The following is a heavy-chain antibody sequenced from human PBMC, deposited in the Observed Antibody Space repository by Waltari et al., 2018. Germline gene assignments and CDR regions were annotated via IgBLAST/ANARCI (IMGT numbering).Heavy chain of an antibody. V-gene: IGHV4-39*07. CDR1: GGSLTISSHY. D-gene: IGHD3-9*01. Sequence: QLHLQESGPGLVKPSETLSLTCTVSGGSLTISSHYWDWIRQSPGKGLEWIGHLYHIGTTCYNPSLKSRVTMSLDPSKNQFSLKLSSVTAADTAVYYCARAMRYYDILTGPSDALDIRGQGTMVTVSS. CDR3: ARAMRYYDILTGPSDALDI. CDR2: LYHIGTT. J-gene: IGHJ3*02.